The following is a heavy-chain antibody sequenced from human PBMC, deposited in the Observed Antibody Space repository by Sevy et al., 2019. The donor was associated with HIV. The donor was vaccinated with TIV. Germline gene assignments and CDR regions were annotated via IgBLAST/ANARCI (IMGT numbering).Heavy chain of an antibody. CDR1: GYTFTSYG. V-gene: IGHV1-18*01. CDR3: ASDDEYSSSTGVYYYYYGMDV. J-gene: IGHJ6*02. Sequence: ASVKVSCKASGYTFTSYGISWVRQAPGQGLEWMGWISAYNGNTNYAQKLQGRVTMTTDTSTSTAYMELRSLRSDDTAVYYCASDDEYSSSTGVYYYYYGMDVWGQGTTVTVSS. CDR2: ISAYNGNT. D-gene: IGHD6-6*01.